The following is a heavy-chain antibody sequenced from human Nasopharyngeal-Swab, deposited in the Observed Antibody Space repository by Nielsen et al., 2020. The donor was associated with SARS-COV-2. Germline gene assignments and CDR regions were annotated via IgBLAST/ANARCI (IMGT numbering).Heavy chain of an antibody. D-gene: IGHD1-1*01. J-gene: IGHJ4*02. V-gene: IGHV3-21*01. Sequence: GESLKFSCAASGFTFSSYSMNWVRQAPGKGLEWVSSISSSSSYIYYADSVKGRFTISRDNAKNSLYLQMNSLRAEDTAVYYCARASRGTSTRTFDYWGQGTLVTVSS. CDR2: ISSSSSYI. CDR1: GFTFSSYS. CDR3: ARASRGTSTRTFDY.